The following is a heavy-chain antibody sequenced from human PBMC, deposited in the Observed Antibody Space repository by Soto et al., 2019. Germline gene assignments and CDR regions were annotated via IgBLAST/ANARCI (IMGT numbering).Heavy chain of an antibody. CDR3: AREVRQLRYYGMDV. Sequence: SETLSLTCAVSGYSISSGYYWGWIRQPPGEGLEWIGSIYHSGSTYYNPSLKSRVTISVDTSKNQFSLKLSSVTAADTAVYYCAREVRQLRYYGMDVWGQGTTVTVSS. D-gene: IGHD1-26*01. CDR2: IYHSGST. CDR1: GYSISSGYY. V-gene: IGHV4-38-2*02. J-gene: IGHJ6*02.